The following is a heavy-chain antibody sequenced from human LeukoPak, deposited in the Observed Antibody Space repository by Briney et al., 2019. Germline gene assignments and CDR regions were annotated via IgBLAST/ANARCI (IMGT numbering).Heavy chain of an antibody. CDR2: VQYSGNT. CDR3: ARGINVGATSY. Sequence: SETLSLTCTVSGGSISTYYWSWVRQSPGKGLEWIGCVQYSGNTKYNPLFKSRVTISVDTSKNQFSLRLSSVTTADTAMYFSARGINVGATSYWGQGTLVTVSA. CDR1: GGSISTYY. V-gene: IGHV4-59*01. J-gene: IGHJ4*02. D-gene: IGHD1-26*01.